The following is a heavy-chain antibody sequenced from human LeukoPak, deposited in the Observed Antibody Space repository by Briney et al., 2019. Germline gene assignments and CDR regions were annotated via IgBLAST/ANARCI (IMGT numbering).Heavy chain of an antibody. CDR3: ARTYYYDIHDAFDI. D-gene: IGHD3-22*01. CDR1: GGSISSYY. J-gene: IGHJ3*02. CDR2: IYYSGST. V-gene: IGHV4-59*12. Sequence: SETLSLTCTVSGGSISSYYWSWIRQPPGKGLEWIGYIYYSGSTNYNPSLKSRVTISVDTSKNQFSLKLSSVTAADTAVYYCARTYYYDIHDAFDIWGQGTMVTVSS.